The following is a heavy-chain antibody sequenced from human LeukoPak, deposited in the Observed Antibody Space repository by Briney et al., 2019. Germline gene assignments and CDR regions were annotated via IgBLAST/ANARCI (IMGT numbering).Heavy chain of an antibody. CDR3: ARVKYYYGSGPFRYFGY. J-gene: IGHJ4*02. D-gene: IGHD3-10*01. CDR1: GYTFTGYY. CDR2: INPNSGGT. Sequence: GASVKVSCKASGYTFTGYYMHWVRQAPGQGLEWMGWINPNSGGTSYAQKFRGRVTMTRDTSISTAYMELSRLRSDDTAVYYCARVKYYYGSGPFRYFGYWGQGTLVTVSS. V-gene: IGHV1-2*02.